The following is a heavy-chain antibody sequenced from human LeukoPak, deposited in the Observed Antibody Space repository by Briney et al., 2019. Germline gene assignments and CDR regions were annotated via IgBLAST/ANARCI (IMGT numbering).Heavy chain of an antibody. J-gene: IGHJ6*02. D-gene: IGHD2-2*01. CDR2: IYPGDSGT. CDR3: LVSSNYYYYYGLDV. Sequence: GESLKISCKGSGYSFTTYWIGWVRQEPGKGLEWMGIIYPGDSGTRYSPSFQGQVTISADKSITTAYLQWSSLKASDTAMYYCLVSSNYYYYYGLDVWGQGTTVTVSS. V-gene: IGHV5-51*01. CDR1: GYSFTTYW.